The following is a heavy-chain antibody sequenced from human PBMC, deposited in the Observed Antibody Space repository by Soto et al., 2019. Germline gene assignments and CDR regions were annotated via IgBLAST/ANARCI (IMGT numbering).Heavy chain of an antibody. D-gene: IGHD6-13*01. CDR2: ISWNSGSI. CDR3: AKTRFGIAAARNYFAF. Sequence: GGSLRLSCAASGFTLGDYAMHWVRQAPGKGLEWVSGISWNSGSIGYADSVKGRFTISRDNAKNSLYLQMNSLRAEDTALYYCAKTRFGIAAARNYFAFRGQGTLVAVSS. CDR1: GFTLGDYA. V-gene: IGHV3-9*01. J-gene: IGHJ4*02.